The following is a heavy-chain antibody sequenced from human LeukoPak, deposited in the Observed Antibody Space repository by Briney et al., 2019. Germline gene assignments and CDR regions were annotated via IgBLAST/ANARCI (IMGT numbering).Heavy chain of an antibody. D-gene: IGHD5-18*01. CDR1: GGSFSGYY. CDR2: INHSGST. V-gene: IGHV4-34*01. J-gene: IGHJ4*02. Sequence: PSETLSLTCAVYGGSFSGYYWSWIRQPPGKGLEWIGEINHSGSTNYNPSLKSRVTISVDTSKNQFSLKLSSVTAADTAVYYCARGRGYSYGYIDYWGQGTLVTVSS. CDR3: ARGRGYSYGYIDY.